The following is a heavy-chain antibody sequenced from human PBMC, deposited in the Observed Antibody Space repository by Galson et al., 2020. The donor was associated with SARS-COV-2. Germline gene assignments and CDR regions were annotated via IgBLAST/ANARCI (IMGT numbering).Heavy chain of an antibody. J-gene: IGHJ4*02. CDR2: IYYSGST. Sequence: SETLSLTCTVSGGSISSSSYYWGWIRQPPGKGLEWIGSIYYSGSTYYNPSLKSRVTISVDTSKNQFSLKLSSVTAADTAVYYCARRPSNYYFDYWGQGTLVTVSS. CDR3: ARRPSNYYFDY. V-gene: IGHV4-39*01. CDR1: GGSISSSSYY.